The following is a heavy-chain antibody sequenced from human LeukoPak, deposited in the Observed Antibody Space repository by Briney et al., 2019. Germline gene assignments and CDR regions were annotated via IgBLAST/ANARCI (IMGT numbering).Heavy chain of an antibody. Sequence: SETLSLTCTVSGGSISSSSSYWGWIRQPPGKGLEWIGSIYYSGSTYYNPSLKSRVTISVDTSKNQFSLKLSSVTAADTAVYYCAREGPRVVTAIDYWGQGTLVTVSS. CDR2: IYYSGST. D-gene: IGHD3-22*01. J-gene: IGHJ4*02. V-gene: IGHV4-39*02. CDR1: GGSISSSSSY. CDR3: AREGPRVVTAIDY.